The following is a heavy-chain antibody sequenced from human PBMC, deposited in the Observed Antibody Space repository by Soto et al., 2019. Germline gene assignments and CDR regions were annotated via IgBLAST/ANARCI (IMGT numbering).Heavy chain of an antibody. CDR3: AGSGATVTNPYYYYYYGMDV. Sequence: AASVKVSCKASGYTFTSYAMHWVRQAPGQRLEWMGWINAGNGNTKYSQKFQGRVTITRDTSASTAYMELSSLRSEDTAVYYCAGSGATVTNPYYYYYYGMDVWGQGTTVTVSS. V-gene: IGHV1-3*01. J-gene: IGHJ6*02. CDR2: INAGNGNT. CDR1: GYTFTSYA. D-gene: IGHD4-17*01.